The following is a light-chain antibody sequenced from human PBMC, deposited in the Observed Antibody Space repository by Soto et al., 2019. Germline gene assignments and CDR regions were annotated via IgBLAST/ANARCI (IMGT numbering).Light chain of an antibody. CDR3: QQYGNSPKT. V-gene: IGKV3-20*01. CDR2: QTS. J-gene: IGKJ1*01. CDR1: QYINTR. Sequence: EIVLTQSPATLSSFPGDRVTLSCRASQYINTRLAWYQHRPGQAPRLLIYQTSSRATGIPDRFSGSGSGTDFTLTITRLAREDFAVYYCQQYGNSPKTFGQGTKVDIK.